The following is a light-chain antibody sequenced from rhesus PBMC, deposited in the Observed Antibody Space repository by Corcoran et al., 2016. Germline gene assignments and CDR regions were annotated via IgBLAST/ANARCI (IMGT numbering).Light chain of an antibody. CDR1: ENVNNH. CDR2: KAS. J-gene: IGKJ1*01. CDR3: QHGYGTPRT. Sequence: DIQMTQSPSSLSATVGDRVTITCRASENVNNHLNWYQQKPGKAPKLLIYKASPLQSGVPSRVSGGGSGTDFTFTISSLQPEDVATYYCQHGYGTPRTFGQGTKVEIK. V-gene: IGKV1-74*01.